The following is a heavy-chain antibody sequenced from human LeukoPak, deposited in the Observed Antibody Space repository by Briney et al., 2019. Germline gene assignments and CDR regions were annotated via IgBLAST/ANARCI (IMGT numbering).Heavy chain of an antibody. CDR3: AREDIVVVPAAIRGSNYYYGMDV. CDR1: GFTFSSYW. CDR2: IKQDGSEK. V-gene: IGHV3-7*01. D-gene: IGHD2-2*01. J-gene: IGHJ6*02. Sequence: GGSLRLSCAASGFTFSSYWMSWVRQAPGKGLEWVANIKQDGSEKYYVDSVKGRFTISRDNAKNSLYLQMNSLRAEDTAVYYCAREDIVVVPAAIRGSNYYYGMDVWGQGATVTVSS.